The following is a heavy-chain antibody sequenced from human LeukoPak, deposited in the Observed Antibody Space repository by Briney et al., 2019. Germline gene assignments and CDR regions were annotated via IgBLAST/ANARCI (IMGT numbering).Heavy chain of an antibody. V-gene: IGHV3-48*03. CDR2: ISDSGRTI. Sequence: GGSLRLSCAASGFTFSSYEMNWVRQAPGKGLEWVSYISDSGRTIKYADSVKGRFTISRDNAKNSLYLQMNSLRAEDTAMFYCARDRIAVAATETSFDYWSQGTLVTVSS. D-gene: IGHD6-19*01. J-gene: IGHJ4*02. CDR1: GFTFSSYE. CDR3: ARDRIAVAATETSFDY.